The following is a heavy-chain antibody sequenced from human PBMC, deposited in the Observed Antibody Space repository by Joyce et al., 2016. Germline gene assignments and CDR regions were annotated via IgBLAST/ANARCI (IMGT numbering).Heavy chain of an antibody. Sequence: EVRLVESGGGLVQPGGSLKLSCAASGFTFSGSGIHWVRQASGKGLEWVGQIRNRTNNHTTVYSVSVKGRFTISRDDSKNLAYLQMNSLRTEDTAVYYCTRLAYGAGRNDRWGQGTLVTVSP. CDR1: GFTFSGSG. CDR3: TRLAYGAGRNDR. J-gene: IGHJ5*02. D-gene: IGHD4/OR15-4a*01. CDR2: IRNRTNNHTT. V-gene: IGHV3-73*01.